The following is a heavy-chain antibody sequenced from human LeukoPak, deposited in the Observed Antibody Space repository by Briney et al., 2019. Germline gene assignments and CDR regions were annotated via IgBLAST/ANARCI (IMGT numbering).Heavy chain of an antibody. Sequence: PGGSLRLSCAASGFTVTSHHMSWVRQAPGKGLEFVSVLYADGLTYYYADSVRGRFTISRDNSKNTLYLQMNSLRVEDTAVYYCARDVVWGQGTTVTVSS. CDR1: GFTVTSHH. CDR3: ARDVV. CDR2: LYADGLT. V-gene: IGHV3-66*01. J-gene: IGHJ6*02.